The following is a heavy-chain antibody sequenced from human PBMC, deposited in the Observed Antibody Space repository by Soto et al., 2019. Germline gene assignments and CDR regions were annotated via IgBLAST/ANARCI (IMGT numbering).Heavy chain of an antibody. CDR3: ARDRMLELLDYYYGMDV. CDR1: GFTFSSYS. CDR2: ISSSSSTI. Sequence: LRLSCAASGFTFSSYSMNWVRRAPGKGLEWVSYISSSSSTIYYADSVKGRFTISRDNAKNSLYLQMNSLRDEDTAVYYCARDRMLELLDYYYGMDVWGQGTTVTVSS. D-gene: IGHD1-7*01. V-gene: IGHV3-48*02. J-gene: IGHJ6*02.